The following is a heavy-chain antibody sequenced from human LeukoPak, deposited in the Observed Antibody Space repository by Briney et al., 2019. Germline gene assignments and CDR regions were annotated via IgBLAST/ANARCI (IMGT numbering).Heavy chain of an antibody. CDR1: GGSFSGYY. Sequence: PSETLSLTCAVDGGSFSGYYWSWLRQPPGKGLEWVGEINHSGSTNYNPSLKSRVTISVDTSKNQFSLKLSSVTAADTAVYYCARTYYYDSSGYPGAFDIWGQGTMVTVSS. D-gene: IGHD3-22*01. CDR2: INHSGST. J-gene: IGHJ3*02. V-gene: IGHV4-34*01. CDR3: ARTYYYDSSGYPGAFDI.